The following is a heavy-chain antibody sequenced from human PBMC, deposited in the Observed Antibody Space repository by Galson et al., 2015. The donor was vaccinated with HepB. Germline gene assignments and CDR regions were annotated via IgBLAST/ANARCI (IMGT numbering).Heavy chain of an antibody. Sequence: SVKVSCKASGCTFSSYAISWVRQPPGQGLEWMGRIIPILGIANYAQKFQGRVTITADKSTSTAYMELSSLRSEDTAVYYCARPNRPGYSSSWVFGYWGQGTLVTVSS. CDR1: GCTFSSYA. D-gene: IGHD6-13*01. V-gene: IGHV1-69*04. J-gene: IGHJ4*02. CDR3: ARPNRPGYSSSWVFGY. CDR2: IIPILGIA.